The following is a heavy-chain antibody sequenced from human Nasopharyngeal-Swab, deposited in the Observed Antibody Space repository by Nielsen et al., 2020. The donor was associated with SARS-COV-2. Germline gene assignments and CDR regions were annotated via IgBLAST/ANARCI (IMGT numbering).Heavy chain of an antibody. V-gene: IGHV3-33*01. D-gene: IGHD6-13*01. CDR3: ARDKNFKAAAGTRVWFDP. CDR1: GFTFSSYG. Sequence: GGSLRLSCAASGFTFSSYGMHWVRQAPGKGLEWVAVIWYDGSNKYYADSVKGRFTISRDNSKNTLYLQTNSLRAEDTAVYYCARDKNFKAAAGTRVWFDPWGQGTLVTVSS. CDR2: IWYDGSNK. J-gene: IGHJ5*02.